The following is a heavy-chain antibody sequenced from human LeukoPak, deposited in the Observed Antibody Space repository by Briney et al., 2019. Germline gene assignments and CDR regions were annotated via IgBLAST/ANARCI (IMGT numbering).Heavy chain of an antibody. CDR2: INPNSGGT. CDR1: GYTFTGYY. CDR3: ARDYGDYGFDYYYYGMDV. D-gene: IGHD4-17*01. V-gene: IGHV1-2*02. Sequence: ASVKVSCKASGYTFTGYYMHWVRQAPGQGLEWMGWINPNSGGTNYAQKFQGRVTMTRDTSISTAYMELSRLRSDDPAVYYCARDYGDYGFDYYYYGMDVWGQGTTVTVSS. J-gene: IGHJ6*02.